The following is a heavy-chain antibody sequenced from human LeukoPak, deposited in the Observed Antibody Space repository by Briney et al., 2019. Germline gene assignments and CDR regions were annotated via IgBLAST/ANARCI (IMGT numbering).Heavy chain of an antibody. D-gene: IGHD1-26*01. V-gene: IGHV4-59*01. CDR1: AGSIRSYY. CDR2: ISYSGST. J-gene: IGHJ3*02. Sequence: PSETLSLTCTVSAGSIRSYYWSWIRQPPGKGLEWVGYISYSGSTNYNPSLKSRLTISVDTSKNQFSLKLRSVTVADTAVYYCARYSLIEGTSDAFDIWGQGTVVTVSS. CDR3: ARYSLIEGTSDAFDI.